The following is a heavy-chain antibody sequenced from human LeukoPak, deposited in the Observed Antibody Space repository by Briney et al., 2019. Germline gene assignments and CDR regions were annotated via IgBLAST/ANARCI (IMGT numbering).Heavy chain of an antibody. CDR1: GGTFSSYA. CDR3: ASQYYDFWSGYLDP. J-gene: IGHJ5*02. D-gene: IGHD3-3*01. Sequence: SVKVSCKASGGTFSSYAISWVRQAPGQGLEWMGGIIPIFGTANYAQKFQGRVTITTDESTSTAYMELSSLRSEDTAVYCCASQYYDFWSGYLDPWGQGTLVTVSS. CDR2: IIPIFGTA. V-gene: IGHV1-69*05.